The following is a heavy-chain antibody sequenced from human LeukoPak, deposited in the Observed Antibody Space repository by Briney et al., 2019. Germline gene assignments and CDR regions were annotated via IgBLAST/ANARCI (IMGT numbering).Heavy chain of an antibody. J-gene: IGHJ4*02. Sequence: SGTLSLTCTVSGGSISPYYWSWVRQPPGKGLEWVGNIYYSGSTDSNPSLKSRVTFSVYTSKNQFPLKLPSVTAADTAMYYCARGQRGLPYWGQGTLVTVSP. D-gene: IGHD3/OR15-3a*01. V-gene: IGHV4-59*01. CDR1: GGSISPYY. CDR2: IYYSGST. CDR3: ARGQRGLPY.